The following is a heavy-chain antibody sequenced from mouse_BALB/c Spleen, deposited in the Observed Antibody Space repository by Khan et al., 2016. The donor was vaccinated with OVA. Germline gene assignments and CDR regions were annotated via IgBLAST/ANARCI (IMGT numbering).Heavy chain of an antibody. J-gene: IGHJ4*01. V-gene: IGHV2-9*02. Sequence: VQLQESGPGLVAPSQSLSITCTVSGFPLTSHGVHWVRQPPGKGLEWLGVIWAGGNTNYNSALMSSLSISKDNSKSQVFLKMNRLQTDDTAMYYCARGMDYWGQGTSVTVSS. CDR2: IWAGGNT. CDR3: ARGMDY. CDR1: GFPLTSHG.